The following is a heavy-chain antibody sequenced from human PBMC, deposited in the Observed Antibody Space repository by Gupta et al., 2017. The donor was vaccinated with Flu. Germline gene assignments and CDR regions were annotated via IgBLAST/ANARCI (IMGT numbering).Heavy chain of an antibody. V-gene: IGHV3-7*01. CDR2: IATDGSVK. CDR1: GFKFSSDW. Sequence: EVRLVGPGGGLVQPGGPRGLSVAVLGFKFSSDWMDWVRQAPGKGLEWVANIATDGSVKNYAASVKGRFTISRDNAEDSLYLQMHSLRADDTALYYCARNRGWQQFDYWGQGALVTVSS. CDR3: ARNRGWQQFDY. J-gene: IGHJ4*02. D-gene: IGHD5-24*01.